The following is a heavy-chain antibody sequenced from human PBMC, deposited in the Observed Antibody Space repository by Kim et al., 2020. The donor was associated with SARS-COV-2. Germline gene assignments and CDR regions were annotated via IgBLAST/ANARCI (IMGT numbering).Heavy chain of an antibody. D-gene: IGHD3-22*01. CDR1: GGSIDTYY. Sequence: SETLSLTCSVSGGSIDTYYWSWIRQPPGKGLEWIGFIFYSGSTNYNPSLKSRVSMSVDTSKNQFSLNLSSVTAADTAVYYCARDRAFSRYYYDSGVWGLDVWGQGTTVTVSS. CDR3: ARDRAFSRYYYDSGVWGLDV. J-gene: IGHJ6*02. V-gene: IGHV4-59*01. CDR2: IFYSGST.